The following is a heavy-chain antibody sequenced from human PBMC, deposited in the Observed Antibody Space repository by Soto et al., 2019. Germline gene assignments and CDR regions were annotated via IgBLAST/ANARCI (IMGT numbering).Heavy chain of an antibody. J-gene: IGHJ6*02. CDR2: IYYNGST. CDR3: ARGRATVGRTAVHYYYGMDV. CDR1: GGSISRYY. V-gene: IGHV4-59*01. D-gene: IGHD1-26*01. Sequence: QVQLQESGPGLVKPSETLSLTCTVSGGSISRYYWSWIRQPPGKGLAWIGYIYYNGSTKYNPSLKSRVTRSVDTSRNQLSLKLNSVTAADTAVYYCARGRATVGRTAVHYYYGMDVCGQGTTVTVSS.